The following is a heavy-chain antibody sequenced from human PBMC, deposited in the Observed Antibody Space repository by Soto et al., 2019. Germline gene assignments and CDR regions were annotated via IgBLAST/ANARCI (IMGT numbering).Heavy chain of an antibody. V-gene: IGHV4-59*01. D-gene: IGHD6-13*01. CDR2: IYYSGST. CDR1: GGSISSYY. CDR3: ARHYSSSWYYFDY. Sequence: SETLSLTCTVSGGSISSYYWSWIRQPPEKGLEWIGYIYYSGSTNYNPSLKSRVTISIDTSKSQFSLKLSSVTAADTAVYYCARHYSSSWYYFDYWGQGTLVTVSS. J-gene: IGHJ4*02.